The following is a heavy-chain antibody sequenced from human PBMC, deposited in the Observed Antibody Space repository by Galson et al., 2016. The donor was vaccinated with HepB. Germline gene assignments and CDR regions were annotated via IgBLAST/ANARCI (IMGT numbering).Heavy chain of an antibody. CDR3: ARSSRHIAAPGRYAFDV. D-gene: IGHD6-13*01. CDR1: GYTFVNYG. CDR2: ISAYNNNT. V-gene: IGHV1-18*01. J-gene: IGHJ3*01. Sequence: SVKVSCKASGYTFVNYGISWVRQAPGQGLEWMGWISAYNNNTDYAPNLHDRVTLTTDTSASTAYMEVRSLRSDDTAVYYCARSSRHIAAPGRYAFDVWGQGTVVTVSS.